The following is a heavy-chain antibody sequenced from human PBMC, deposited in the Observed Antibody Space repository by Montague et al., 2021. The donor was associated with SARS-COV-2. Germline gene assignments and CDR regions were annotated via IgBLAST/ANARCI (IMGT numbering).Heavy chain of an antibody. CDR2: IFYNGST. J-gene: IGHJ5*01. Sequence: SETLSHTCTVSFGSISTYYWSWIRQPPGKGLEWIGFIFYNGSTKYNPSLKRRVSISLDTSKNQSSLKLSSVTAADTAVYYCARQDAWAYCGDECYRGWFDSWGQGTLVTVSS. D-gene: IGHD2-21*01. CDR1: FGSISTYY. CDR3: ARQDAWAYCGDECYRGWFDS. V-gene: IGHV4-59*01.